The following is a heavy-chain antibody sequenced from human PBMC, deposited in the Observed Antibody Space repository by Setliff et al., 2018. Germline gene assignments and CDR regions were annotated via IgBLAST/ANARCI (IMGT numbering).Heavy chain of an antibody. CDR2: LHTSGTT. V-gene: IGHV4-61*02. J-gene: IGHJ4*02. CDR1: GGSISRSSYY. CDR3: ARDNTIVGATDY. D-gene: IGHD1-26*01. Sequence: SETLSLTCTVSGGSISRSSYYWGWIRQPAGEGLEWIGRLHTSGTTVYNPSLKGRVTISADTSTNHFSLKLTSVTAADTAVYYCARDNTIVGATDYWGQGALVTVS.